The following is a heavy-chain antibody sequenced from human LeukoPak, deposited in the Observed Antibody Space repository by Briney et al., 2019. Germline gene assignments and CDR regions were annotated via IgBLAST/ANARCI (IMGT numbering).Heavy chain of an antibody. V-gene: IGHV2-70*11. J-gene: IGHJ4*02. Sequence: SGPTLVNPTQTLTLTCTFSGFSLTTIGMCVSWIRQPPGKALEWLARIDWGGDKYYTTSLRTRLSISKDTSKNQVVLTMTNMDPVDTATYYCARYSSNWRNFDSWGQGTLVTVSS. CDR2: IDWGGDK. D-gene: IGHD6-13*01. CDR3: ARYSSNWRNFDS. CDR1: GFSLTTIGMC.